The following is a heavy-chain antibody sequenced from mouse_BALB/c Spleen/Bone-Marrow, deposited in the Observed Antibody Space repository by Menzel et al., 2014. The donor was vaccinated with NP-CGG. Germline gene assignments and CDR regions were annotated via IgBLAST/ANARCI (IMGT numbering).Heavy chain of an antibody. Sequence: EVKVEESGGGLVQPGGSLKLSCAASGFDFSSYWMSWVRQAPGKGLQWIGEINPESNTINYTPSLKDKFIISRDNAKNTLYLQMSKVRSEDTALYCCARRGYYGWFAYWGQGTLVTVSA. CDR2: INPESNTI. CDR1: GFDFSSYW. D-gene: IGHD2-3*01. CDR3: ARRGYYGWFAY. V-gene: IGHV4-1*02. J-gene: IGHJ3*01.